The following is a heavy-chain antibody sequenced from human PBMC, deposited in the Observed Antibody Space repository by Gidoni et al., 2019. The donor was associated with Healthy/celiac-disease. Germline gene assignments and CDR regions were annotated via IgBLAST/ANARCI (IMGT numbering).Heavy chain of an antibody. CDR3: ARLLEYYYDSSLWGAFDI. CDR1: GGSISSSSYY. J-gene: IGHJ3*02. D-gene: IGHD3-22*01. V-gene: IGHV4-39*01. Sequence: QLQLQESGPGLVKPSETLSLTCTVSGGSISSSSYYWGWIRQPPGKGLEWIGSIYYSGSTYYNPSLKSRVTISVDTSKNQFSLKLSSVTAADTAVYYCARLLEYYYDSSLWGAFDIWGQGTMVTVSS. CDR2: IYYSGST.